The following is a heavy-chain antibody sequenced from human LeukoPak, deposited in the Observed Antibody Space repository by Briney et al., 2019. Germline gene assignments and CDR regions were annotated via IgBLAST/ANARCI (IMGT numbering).Heavy chain of an antibody. CDR3: AGDRVVPAAMRYYYYGMDV. D-gene: IGHD2-2*01. J-gene: IGHJ6*04. V-gene: IGHV4-31*01. Sequence: PSETLSLTCTVSGGSISSGGYYWSWIRQHPGKGLEWIGYIYYSGSTYYNPSLKSPFTISVDTSKHQFSLKLSSVTAADTAVYYCAGDRVVPAAMRYYYYGMDVWGKGTTVTVSS. CDR1: GGSISSGGYY. CDR2: IYYSGST.